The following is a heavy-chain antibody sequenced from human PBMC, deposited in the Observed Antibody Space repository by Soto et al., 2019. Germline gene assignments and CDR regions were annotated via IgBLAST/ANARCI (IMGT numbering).Heavy chain of an antibody. J-gene: IGHJ5*02. V-gene: IGHV1-8*01. Sequence: QVQLVQSGAEVKKPGASVKVSCKASGYTFTSYDINWVRQATGQGLEWMGWMNPNSGNTGYAQKFQGRVTMTRNTSMSTGDMELSSLRSEDTAVYYCASGPGAVAGRGWFDPWGQGTLVTVSS. CDR2: MNPNSGNT. CDR3: ASGPGAVAGRGWFDP. CDR1: GYTFTSYD. D-gene: IGHD6-19*01.